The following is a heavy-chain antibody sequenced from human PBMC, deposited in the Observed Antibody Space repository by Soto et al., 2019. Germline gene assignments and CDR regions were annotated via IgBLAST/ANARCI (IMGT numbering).Heavy chain of an antibody. CDR2: IDPSDSYT. CDR3: ASLWFGEGPTTSHYYYYGMDV. D-gene: IGHD3-10*01. J-gene: IGHJ6*02. CDR1: GYSFTSYW. V-gene: IGHV5-10-1*01. Sequence: GESLKISCKGSGYSFTSYWISWVRQMPGKGLEWMGRIDPSDSYTNYSPSFQGHVTISADKSISTAYLQWSSLKASDTAMYYCASLWFGEGPTTSHYYYYGMDVWGQGTTVTVSS.